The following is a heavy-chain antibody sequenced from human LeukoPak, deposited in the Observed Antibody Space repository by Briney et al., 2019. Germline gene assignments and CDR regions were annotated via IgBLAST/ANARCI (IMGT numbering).Heavy chain of an antibody. J-gene: IGHJ3*02. CDR1: RFTFSNAW. V-gene: IGHV3-15*01. CDR3: TTDLYYDSSGYYYGGFNAFDI. Sequence: GGSLRLSCAASRFTFSNAWMSWVRQAPGKGLEWVGRIKSKTDGGTTEYAAPGKGRFTIARDESKNTLYVQMNSLKTEDTAVYYCTTDLYYDSSGYYYGGFNAFDIWGQGTMVTVSS. D-gene: IGHD3-22*01. CDR2: IKSKTDGGTT.